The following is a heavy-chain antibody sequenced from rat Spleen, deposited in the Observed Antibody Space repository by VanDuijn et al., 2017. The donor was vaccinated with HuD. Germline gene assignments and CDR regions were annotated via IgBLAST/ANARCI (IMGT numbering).Heavy chain of an antibody. CDR1: GFTFSNYY. CDR3: ARQDTSGYSNWFTY. D-gene: IGHD4-3*01. J-gene: IGHJ3*01. V-gene: IGHV5-25*01. CDR2: ISTGGGST. Sequence: EVQLVASDGGLVQPGRSLKLSCAASGFTFSNYYMAWVRQAPTKGLEWVAYISTGGGSTYYRDSVKGRFTISRDNAKSTLYLQMDSLRSEDTATYYCARQDTSGYSNWFTYWGQGTLVTVSS.